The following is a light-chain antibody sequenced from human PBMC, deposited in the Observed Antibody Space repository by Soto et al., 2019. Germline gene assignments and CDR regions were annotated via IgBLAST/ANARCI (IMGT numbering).Light chain of an antibody. J-gene: IGKJ4*01. CDR1: QSVSSY. V-gene: IGKV3-11*01. CDR3: QQRSNWPRFT. Sequence: EILLTQSPATLSLSPGERATLSCRASQSVSSYLAWYQHKPGQAPRLLIYDASNRATGIPARFSGSGSGTDFTLTISSLEPEDFAVYYCQQRSNWPRFTFGGGTKVDIK. CDR2: DAS.